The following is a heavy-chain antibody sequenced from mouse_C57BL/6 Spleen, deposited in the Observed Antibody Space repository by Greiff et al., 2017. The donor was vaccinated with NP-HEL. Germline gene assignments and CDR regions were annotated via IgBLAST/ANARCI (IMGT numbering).Heavy chain of an antibody. Sequence: VQLQQSGPELVKPGASVKISCKASGYSFTGYYMHWVKESSEKSLEWIGEINPSTGGTSYNQKFKGKATLTVDKSSSTAYMQLMSLTSEDSAVYYCAREGFAYWGQVTLVTVSA. CDR1: GYSFTGYY. CDR3: AREGFAY. V-gene: IGHV1-43*01. J-gene: IGHJ3*01. CDR2: INPSTGGT.